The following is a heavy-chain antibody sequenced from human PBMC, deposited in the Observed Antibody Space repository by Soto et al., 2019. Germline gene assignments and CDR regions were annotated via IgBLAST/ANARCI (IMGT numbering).Heavy chain of an antibody. Sequence: QVQLVESGGGVVQPGRSLRLSCAASGFTFSSYAMHWVRQAPGKGLEWVAVISYDGGNKYYADSVKGRFTISRDNSKNTLYVKINSLRGEDRAVYYCARPDYCSGSYPGYWGQGTLVTVSS. V-gene: IGHV3-30-3*01. D-gene: IGHD3-10*01. J-gene: IGHJ4*02. CDR3: ARPDYCSGSYPGY. CDR2: ISYDGGNK. CDR1: GFTFSSYA.